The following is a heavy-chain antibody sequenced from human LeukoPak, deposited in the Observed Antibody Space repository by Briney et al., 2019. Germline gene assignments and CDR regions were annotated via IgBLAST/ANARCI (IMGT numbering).Heavy chain of an antibody. D-gene: IGHD2-15*01. CDR3: AKASLLRRAFDI. CDR1: GFTFSSYG. J-gene: IGHJ3*02. V-gene: IGHV3-30*02. Sequence: PGGSLRLSCAASGFTFSSYGMHWVRQAPGKGLEWVAFIRYDGSNKYYADSVKGRFTISRDNSKNKLYLQMNSLRAEDTAVYYCAKASLLRRAFDIWGQGTMVTVSS. CDR2: IRYDGSNK.